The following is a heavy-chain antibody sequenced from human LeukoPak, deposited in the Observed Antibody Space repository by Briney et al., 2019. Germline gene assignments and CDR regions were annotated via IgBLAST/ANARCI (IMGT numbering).Heavy chain of an antibody. D-gene: IGHD2-2*01. CDR2: IYTSGST. J-gene: IGHJ5*02. V-gene: IGHV4-61*02. CDR1: GGSISSGSYY. Sequence: SQTLSLTCTVSGGSISSGSYYWTWIRQPAGKRLEWIGRIYTSGSTNYNPSLKSRVTISADTSKNQFSLKLSSVTAADTAVYYCAREGSSPAWGQGTLVTVSS. CDR3: AREGSSPA.